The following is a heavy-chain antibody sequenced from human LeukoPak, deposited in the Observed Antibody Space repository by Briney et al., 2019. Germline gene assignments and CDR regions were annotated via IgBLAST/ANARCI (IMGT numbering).Heavy chain of an antibody. CDR2: IYYSGST. D-gene: IGHD4-17*01. CDR3: ARQDYGDYSSFDY. V-gene: IGHV4-39*01. J-gene: IGHJ4*02. Sequence: PSETLSLTCSVSGGSISSSTYYWGWIRQPPGKGLEWFGSIYYSGSTYCNPSLKSRLTISVDTSKNQFSLKLNSVTAADTAVYYCARQDYGDYSSFDYWGQGTLVTVSS. CDR1: GGSISSSTYY.